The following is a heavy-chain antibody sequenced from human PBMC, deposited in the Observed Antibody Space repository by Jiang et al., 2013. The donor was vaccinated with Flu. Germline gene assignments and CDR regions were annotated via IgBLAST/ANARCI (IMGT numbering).Heavy chain of an antibody. V-gene: IGHV3-23*01. D-gene: IGHD2-15*01. CDR2: ISGSGAST. Sequence: QLLESGGGLVQPGGSLRLSCAASGFTFNSYAMTWVRQAPGKGLEWVSAISGSGASTYYADSVKGRFTISRDNSKSTLYLQMNSLSAEDTAVYYCAKGTYCGGGSCYYYYYMDVWGKGTTVTVSS. J-gene: IGHJ6*03. CDR3: AKGTYCGGGSCYYYYYMDV. CDR1: GFTFNSYA.